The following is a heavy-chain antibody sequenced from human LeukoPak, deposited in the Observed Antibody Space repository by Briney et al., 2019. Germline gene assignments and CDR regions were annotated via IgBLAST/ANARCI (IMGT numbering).Heavy chain of an antibody. CDR1: GFTFSSYG. CDR2: ITDDGSNK. CDR3: AKDLENYYDSSGYVDY. Sequence: RGSLRLSCAASGFTFSSYGMHWVRQAPGKGLEWVAAITDDGSNKTYADSVKGRFTMSRDNSKNTVYLQMNSLRAEDTAVYYCAKDLENYYDSSGYVDYWGQGTLVTVSS. J-gene: IGHJ4*02. V-gene: IGHV3-30*18. D-gene: IGHD3-22*01.